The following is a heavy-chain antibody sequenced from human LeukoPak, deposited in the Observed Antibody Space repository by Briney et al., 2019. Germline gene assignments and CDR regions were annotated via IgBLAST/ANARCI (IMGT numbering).Heavy chain of an antibody. D-gene: IGHD4-17*01. CDR2: IIHSART. J-gene: IGHJ4*02. Sequence: SETLSLTCAVYGGSFSGYYWSWIRQPPGKGLEWIGEIIHSARTYYNPSLKSRVTISVDTPKNQFSLKLNSVTAADTAVYYCARGLQPYGYYRDYWGQGTLVTVSS. CDR3: ARGLQPYGYYRDY. V-gene: IGHV4-34*01. CDR1: GGSFSGYY.